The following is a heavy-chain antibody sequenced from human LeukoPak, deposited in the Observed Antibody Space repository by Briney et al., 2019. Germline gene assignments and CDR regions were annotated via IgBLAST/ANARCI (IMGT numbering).Heavy chain of an antibody. V-gene: IGHV3-48*03. Sequence: GGSLRLSCVASGFTFSSYEMNWVRQAPGKGLEWVSYISSSGSTIYYADSVKGRVTISRDNAKNSLYLQMNSLRAEDTAVYYCAELGITMIGGVWGKGTTVTISS. CDR1: GFTFSSYE. CDR2: ISSSGSTI. D-gene: IGHD3-10*02. CDR3: AELGITMIGGV. J-gene: IGHJ6*04.